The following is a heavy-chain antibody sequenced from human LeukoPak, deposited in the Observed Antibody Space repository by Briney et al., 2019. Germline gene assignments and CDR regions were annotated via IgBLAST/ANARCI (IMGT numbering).Heavy chain of an antibody. J-gene: IGHJ4*02. Sequence: SETLSLTCAVSGGSISSGGYSWNWIRQSPGKGLEWIGRVYHSGSINYNPSLKSRVTISVDTSKNQFSLNLSSVTAADTAVYYCVSSYGGYVLDYWGQGTLVIVSS. V-gene: IGHV4-61*08. D-gene: IGHD5-12*01. CDR2: VYHSGSI. CDR3: VSSYGGYVLDY. CDR1: GGSISSGGYS.